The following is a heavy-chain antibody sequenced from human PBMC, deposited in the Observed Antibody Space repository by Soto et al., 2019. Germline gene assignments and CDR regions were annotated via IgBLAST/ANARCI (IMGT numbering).Heavy chain of an antibody. CDR2: IYSGGST. CDR1: GFTVSSHY. J-gene: IGHJ3*02. D-gene: IGHD3-16*01. CDR3: ARDGGVVADDAFDI. Sequence: LRLSCAASGFTVSSHYMSWVRQAPGKGLEWVSVIYSGGSTYYADSVKGRFTISRDNSKNTLYLQMNSLRAEDTAVYYCARDGGVVADDAFDIWGQGTMVTVSS. V-gene: IGHV3-53*01.